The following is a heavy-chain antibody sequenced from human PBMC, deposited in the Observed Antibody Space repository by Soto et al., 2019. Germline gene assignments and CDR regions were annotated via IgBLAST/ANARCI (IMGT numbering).Heavy chain of an antibody. Sequence: SVKVSCKASGGTFSSYAISWVRQAPGQGLEWMGGIIPIFGTANYAQKFQGRVTITADESTSTAYMELSSLRSEDTAVYYCARAVYSYGAYYYYYVMDVWGQGTTVTVSS. J-gene: IGHJ6*02. D-gene: IGHD5-18*01. CDR2: IIPIFGTA. CDR1: GGTFSSYA. CDR3: ARAVYSYGAYYYYYVMDV. V-gene: IGHV1-69*13.